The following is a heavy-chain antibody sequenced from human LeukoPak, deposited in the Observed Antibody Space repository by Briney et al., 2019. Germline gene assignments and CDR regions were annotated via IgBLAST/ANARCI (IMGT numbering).Heavy chain of an antibody. Sequence: GRALRLSCAASGFTISSYAMSWVRQAPGKGLEWVSAISGSGGSTYYADSVKGRFTISRDNSKNTLYLQMNSLRAEDTAVYYCAKDRGEPFDYWGQGTLVTVSS. V-gene: IGHV3-23*01. CDR1: GFTISSYA. J-gene: IGHJ4*02. D-gene: IGHD1-14*01. CDR3: AKDRGEPFDY. CDR2: ISGSGGST.